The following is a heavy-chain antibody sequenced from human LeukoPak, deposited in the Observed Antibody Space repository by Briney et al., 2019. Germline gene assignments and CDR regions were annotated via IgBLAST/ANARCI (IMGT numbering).Heavy chain of an antibody. CDR1: GGSISSGSYY. Sequence: PSETLSLTCTVSGGSISSGSYYWSWIRQPPGKGLEWIGYIYYSGSTNYNPSLKSRVTISVDTSKNQFSLKLSSVTAADTAVYYCARENVAAAGTGQFDYWGQGTLITVSS. CDR3: ARENVAAAGTGQFDY. J-gene: IGHJ4*02. V-gene: IGHV4-61*01. D-gene: IGHD6-13*01. CDR2: IYYSGST.